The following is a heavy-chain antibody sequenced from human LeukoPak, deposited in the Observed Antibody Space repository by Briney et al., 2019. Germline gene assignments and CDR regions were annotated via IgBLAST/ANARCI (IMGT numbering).Heavy chain of an antibody. V-gene: IGHV4-59*01. D-gene: IGHD6-13*01. Sequence: SETLSLTCTVSGGSISSYYWSWIRQPPGKGLEWIGYIYYSGSTNYNPSLKSRVTISVDTSKNQFSLKLSSVTAADTAVYYCARLSKAGHNWFDPRGQGTLVTVSS. J-gene: IGHJ5*02. CDR2: IYYSGST. CDR1: GGSISSYY. CDR3: ARLSKAGHNWFDP.